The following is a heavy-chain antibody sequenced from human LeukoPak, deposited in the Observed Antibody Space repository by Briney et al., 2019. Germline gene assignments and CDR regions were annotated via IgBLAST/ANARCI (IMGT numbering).Heavy chain of an antibody. CDR1: GFTFSSYS. J-gene: IGHJ4*02. Sequence: GGSLRLSCAASGFTFSSYSMNWVRQAPGKGLEWVSSISSSSSYIYYADSVKGRFTISRDNAKNSLYLQMNSLRAEDTAVYYCANYGTDYDSSGYYEERNFDYWGQGTLVTVSS. CDR3: ANYGTDYDSSGYYEERNFDY. CDR2: ISSSSSYI. V-gene: IGHV3-21*04. D-gene: IGHD3-22*01.